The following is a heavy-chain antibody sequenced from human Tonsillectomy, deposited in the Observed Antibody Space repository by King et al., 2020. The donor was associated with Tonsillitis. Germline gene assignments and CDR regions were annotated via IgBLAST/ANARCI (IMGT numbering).Heavy chain of an antibody. CDR2: ISGSGGTT. V-gene: IGHV3-23*04. J-gene: IGHJ6*02. Sequence: QLVQSGGGLIQPGGSLRLSCAASGFTFSSYAMSWVRQAPGKGLEWVSGISGSGGTTYYADSVKGRFAISRDNSKNTLYLQMNSLRAEDTAVYYCAKDRDFWSPHGMDVWCQGTTVTVSS. CDR1: GFTFSSYA. D-gene: IGHD3-3*01. CDR3: AKDRDFWSPHGMDV.